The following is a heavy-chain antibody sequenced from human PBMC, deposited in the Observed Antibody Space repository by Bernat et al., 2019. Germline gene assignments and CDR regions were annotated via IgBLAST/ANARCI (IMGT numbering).Heavy chain of an antibody. V-gene: IGHV4-34*01. CDR1: GGSFSGYY. CDR2: INHSGST. J-gene: IGHJ6*03. D-gene: IGHD5-24*01. Sequence: QVQLQQWGAGLLKPSETLSLTCAVYGGSFSGYYWSWIRQPPGKGLEWIGEINHSGSTNYNPSLQSRVTISVDTSKSQFSLKLSSGTAADTAVYYCARGRVATTFYYYYYMDVWGEGTTVTVSS. CDR3: ARGRVATTFYYYYYMDV.